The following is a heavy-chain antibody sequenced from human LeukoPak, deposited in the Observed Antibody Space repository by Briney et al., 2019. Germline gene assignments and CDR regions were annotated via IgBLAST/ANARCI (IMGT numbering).Heavy chain of an antibody. CDR3: AKAQAAPPCSGVRCYPFDY. J-gene: IGHJ4*02. V-gene: IGHV3-23*01. CDR2: ISGRDTGT. CDR1: GFTFRTSA. Sequence: GGSLRLSCAASGFTFRTSAMSWVRQVPGKGLEWISAISGRDTGTYHADSVKGRFTISRDDSKNTLYLQMNSLRAEDTAVYYCAKAQAAPPCSGVRCYPFDYWGQGTLVTVSS. D-gene: IGHD2-15*01.